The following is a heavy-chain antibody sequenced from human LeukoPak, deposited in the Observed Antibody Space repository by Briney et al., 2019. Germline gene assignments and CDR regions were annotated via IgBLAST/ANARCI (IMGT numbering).Heavy chain of an antibody. CDR2: IYTSGST. CDR3: ARGPSGAAGPYYYYMDV. V-gene: IGHV4-61*02. CDR1: GGSISSGGYY. Sequence: SETLSLTCAVSGGSISSGGYYWSWIRQPAGKGLEWIGRIYTSGSTNYNPSLKSRVTISVDTSKNQFSLKLSSVTAADTAVYYCARGPSGAAGPYYYYMDVWGKGTTVTVSS. D-gene: IGHD6-13*01. J-gene: IGHJ6*03.